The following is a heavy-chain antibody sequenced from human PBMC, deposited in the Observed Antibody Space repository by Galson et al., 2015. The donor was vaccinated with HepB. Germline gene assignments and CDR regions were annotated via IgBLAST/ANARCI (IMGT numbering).Heavy chain of an antibody. CDR2: ISNDGSVT. CDR1: GFAFSRFE. V-gene: IGHV3-48*03. D-gene: IGHD3-9*01. Sequence: SLRLSCAASGFAFSRFEMNWVRQAPGRGLEWVSYISNDGSVTFYSDSVKGRFTISRDNAKNSLDRQMRGLRAEDTAVYYCARDYFISSILIPTCAFEILGQGTTVPVSS. CDR3: ARDYFISSILIPTCAFEI. J-gene: IGHJ3*02.